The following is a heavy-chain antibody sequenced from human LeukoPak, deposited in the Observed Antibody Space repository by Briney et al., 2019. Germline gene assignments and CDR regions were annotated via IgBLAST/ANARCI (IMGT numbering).Heavy chain of an antibody. Sequence: GGSLRLSCAASGFTVSSNYMSWVRQAPGKGLEWVSVIYSGGSTYYADSVKGRFTISRDNSKNTLYLQMNSLRAEDTAVYYCARAILRTVVARWYWYFDLWGRGTLVTVSS. V-gene: IGHV3-53*01. CDR1: GFTVSSNY. D-gene: IGHD4-23*01. CDR2: IYSGGST. J-gene: IGHJ2*01. CDR3: ARAILRTVVARWYWYFDL.